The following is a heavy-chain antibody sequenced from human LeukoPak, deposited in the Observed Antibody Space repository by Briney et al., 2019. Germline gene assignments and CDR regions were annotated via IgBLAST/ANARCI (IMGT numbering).Heavy chain of an antibody. J-gene: IGHJ4*02. Sequence: PSETLSLTCAVYGGSFSGYYWSWIRQPPGKGLEWIGEINHSGSTNYNPSLKSRVTISVDTSKNQFSLKLSSVTAADTAVYYCARAPYYYDSSGYSPDYFDYWGQGTLVTVSS. CDR3: ARAPYYYDSSGYSPDYFDY. D-gene: IGHD3-22*01. V-gene: IGHV4-34*01. CDR1: GGSFSGYY. CDR2: INHSGST.